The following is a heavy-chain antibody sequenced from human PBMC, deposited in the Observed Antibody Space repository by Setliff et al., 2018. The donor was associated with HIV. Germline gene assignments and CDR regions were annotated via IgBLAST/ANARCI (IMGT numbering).Heavy chain of an antibody. V-gene: IGHV7-4-1*02. D-gene: IGHD3-3*01. Sequence: ASVKVSCKASGYTFTSYAMNWVRQAPGQGLKWMGWINPTTGNPTYARGFTGRFVFSWDTSVSTAYLQISSLQAEDTAVYYCARSRLFFGVVTFDYWGQGTLVTVSS. CDR3: ARSRLFFGVVTFDY. CDR1: GYTFTSYA. CDR2: INPTTGNP. J-gene: IGHJ4*02.